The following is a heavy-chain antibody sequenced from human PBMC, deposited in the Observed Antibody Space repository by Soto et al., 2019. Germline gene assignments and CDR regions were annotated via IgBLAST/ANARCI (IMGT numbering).Heavy chain of an antibody. CDR2: ISTTSFAI. CDR3: ARDRCYDGTCYSASDS. Sequence: GGSLRLSCAASGFRFSTYNMDWVRQAPGKGPEWIAHISTTSFAIYYADSVKGRFTISRDNDRNSLYLEMNSLRDEDTAVYYCARDRCYDGTCYSASDSWGQGTLVTVSS. J-gene: IGHJ5*01. D-gene: IGHD2-15*01. CDR1: GFRFSTYN. V-gene: IGHV3-48*02.